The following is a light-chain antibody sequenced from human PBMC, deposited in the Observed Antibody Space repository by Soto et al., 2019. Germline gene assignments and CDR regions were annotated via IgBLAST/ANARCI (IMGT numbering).Light chain of an antibody. CDR3: QQSYSTPRT. CDR1: QSINSY. J-gene: IGKJ2*02. CDR2: AAS. V-gene: IGKV1-39*01. Sequence: DIQMTQSPSSVSASVGDRVTITCRASQSINSYLNWYQQKPGKAPKLLIYAASSLQSGVPSRFSGSGSGTDFTLTISSLQPEDFATYYCQQSYSTPRTFGQGTKLETK.